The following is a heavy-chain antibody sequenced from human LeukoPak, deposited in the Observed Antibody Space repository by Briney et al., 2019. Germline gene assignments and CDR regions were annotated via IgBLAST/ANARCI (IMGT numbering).Heavy chain of an antibody. CDR1: GFTFSSYG. Sequence: PGRSLRLSCAASGFTFSSYGMHWVRQAPGKGLEWVAVICYDGSNKYYADSVKGRFTISRDNSKNTLYLQMNSLRAEDTAVYYCARNTYYYDSSCYYRVDAFDIWGQGTMVTVSS. V-gene: IGHV3-33*01. J-gene: IGHJ3*02. CDR2: ICYDGSNK. CDR3: ARNTYYYDSSCYYRVDAFDI. D-gene: IGHD3-22*01.